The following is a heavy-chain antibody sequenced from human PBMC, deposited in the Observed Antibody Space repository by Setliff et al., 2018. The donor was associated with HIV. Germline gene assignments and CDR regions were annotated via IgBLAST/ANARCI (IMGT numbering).Heavy chain of an antibody. V-gene: IGHV4-39*07. Sequence: SETLSLTCTVSGGSISSDYWGWIRQPPGKGLESIGTIYYSGSTYYKSSLKSRLTISVDTSKNQFSLKMSSVTAADTAVYYCARARGPEGYFDSWGQGTLVTVSS. CDR2: IYYSGST. CDR1: GGSISSDY. CDR3: ARARGPEGYFDS. J-gene: IGHJ4*02. D-gene: IGHD3-10*01.